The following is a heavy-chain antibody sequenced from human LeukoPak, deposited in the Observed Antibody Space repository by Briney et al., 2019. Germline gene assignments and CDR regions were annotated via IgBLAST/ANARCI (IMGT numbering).Heavy chain of an antibody. Sequence: GGSLRLSCAASGFTFSDYYMSWIRQAPGKGLEWISFISSSSSYTNYADSVKGRFTISRDNAKNSLYLQMNSLRDEDTAVYYCARARYYDSSGKSDAFDIWGQGTMVTVSS. CDR3: ARARYYDSSGKSDAFDI. CDR2: ISSSSSYT. V-gene: IGHV3-11*06. CDR1: GFTFSDYY. D-gene: IGHD3-22*01. J-gene: IGHJ3*02.